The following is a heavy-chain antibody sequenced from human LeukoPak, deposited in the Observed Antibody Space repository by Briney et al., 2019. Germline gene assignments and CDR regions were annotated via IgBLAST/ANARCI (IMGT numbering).Heavy chain of an antibody. CDR1: GFTFSDYY. CDR2: ISSSGSTI. J-gene: IGHJ6*02. Sequence: GGSLRLSCAASGFTFSDYYMSWIRQAPGKGLEWVSYISSSGSTIYYADSVKGRFTISRDNAKNSLYLQMNSLRAEDTAAYYCAREFKLRFLEWSPLKGMDVWGQGTTVTVSS. D-gene: IGHD3-3*01. CDR3: AREFKLRFLEWSPLKGMDV. V-gene: IGHV3-11*01.